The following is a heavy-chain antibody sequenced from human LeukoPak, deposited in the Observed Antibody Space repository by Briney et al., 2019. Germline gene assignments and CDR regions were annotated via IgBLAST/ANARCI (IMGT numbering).Heavy chain of an antibody. CDR2: ISYDGSSK. CDR3: ARDWDGYKSSPFDY. Sequence: GGSLRLSCAASGFTFSSYAMHWVRQAPGKGLEWVAVISYDGSSKYYADSVKGRLTISRDNSKSTLYLQMNSLRAEDTAVYYCARDWDGYKSSPFDYWGQGTLVTVSS. D-gene: IGHD5-24*01. V-gene: IGHV3-30-3*01. CDR1: GFTFSSYA. J-gene: IGHJ4*02.